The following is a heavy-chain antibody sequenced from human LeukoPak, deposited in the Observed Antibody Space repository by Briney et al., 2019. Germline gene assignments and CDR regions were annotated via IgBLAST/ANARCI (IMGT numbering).Heavy chain of an antibody. CDR3: ARAYSSSENWFDP. CDR2: IYHSGST. J-gene: IGHJ5*02. V-gene: IGHV4-38-2*02. CDR1: GYSISSGYY. Sequence: SETLSLTCTVSGYSISSGYYWGWIRQPPGKGLEWIGHIYHSGSTYYNPSLKSRVTISVDTSKNQFSLKLSSVTAADTALYYCARAYSSSENWFDPWGQGTLVTVSS. D-gene: IGHD6-13*01.